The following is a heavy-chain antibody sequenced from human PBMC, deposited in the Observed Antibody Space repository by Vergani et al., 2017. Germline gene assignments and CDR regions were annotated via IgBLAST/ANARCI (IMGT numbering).Heavy chain of an antibody. CDR3: AKVAVGTGWYFDL. D-gene: IGHD2-15*01. CDR1: GGSISSYY. J-gene: IGHJ2*01. V-gene: IGHV4-59*01. Sequence: QVQLQESGPGLVKPSETLSLICTVSGGSISSYYWSWIRQPPGKGLEWIANIYDRGTTNYNPSVNSRITISVDTSKNQFSLKLSSVTAADTAVYYCAKVAVGTGWYFDLWGRGTLVTVSS. CDR2: IYDRGTT.